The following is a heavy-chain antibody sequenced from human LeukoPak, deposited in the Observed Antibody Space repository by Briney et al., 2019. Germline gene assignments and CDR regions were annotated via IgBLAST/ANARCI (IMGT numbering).Heavy chain of an antibody. J-gene: IGHJ4*02. Sequence: GGSLRLSCAASEFTFSSYEMNWVRQAPGKGLEWVSYISSSGSTIYYADSVKGRFTISRDNAKNSLYLQMNNLRAEDTAVYYCARGNDISVGGLDYWGQGTLVTVSS. CDR3: ARGNDISVGGLDY. CDR1: EFTFSSYE. CDR2: ISSSGSTI. D-gene: IGHD3-9*01. V-gene: IGHV3-48*03.